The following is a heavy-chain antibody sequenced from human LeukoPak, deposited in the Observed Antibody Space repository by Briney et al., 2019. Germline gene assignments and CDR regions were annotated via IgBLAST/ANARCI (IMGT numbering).Heavy chain of an antibody. CDR3: ASDQHDYMDV. CDR1: GGTFSSYA. Sequence: SVKVPCKASGGTFSSYAISWVRQAPGQGLEWMGGIIPIFGTANYAQKFQGRVTITTDESTSTAYMELSSLRSEDTAVYYCASDQHDYMDVWGKGTTVTVSS. CDR2: IIPIFGTA. J-gene: IGHJ6*03. D-gene: IGHD2-21*01. V-gene: IGHV1-69*05.